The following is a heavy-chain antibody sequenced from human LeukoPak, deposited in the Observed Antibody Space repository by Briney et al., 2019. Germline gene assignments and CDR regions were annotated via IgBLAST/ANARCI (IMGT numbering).Heavy chain of an antibody. V-gene: IGHV4-59*06. CDR1: GGSISSYY. Sequence: SETLSLTCTVSGGSISSYYWSWIRQPAGKGLEWIGYIYYSGSTYYNTSLKSRVTISVDTSKNQFSLKLSSVTAADTAVYYCARDEPRIAVVYWGQGTLVTVSS. CDR2: IYYSGST. J-gene: IGHJ4*02. D-gene: IGHD6-19*01. CDR3: ARDEPRIAVVY.